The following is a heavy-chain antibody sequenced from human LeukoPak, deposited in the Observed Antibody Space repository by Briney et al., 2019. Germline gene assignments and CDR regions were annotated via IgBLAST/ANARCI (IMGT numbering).Heavy chain of an antibody. J-gene: IGHJ6*02. CDR2: IYYSGST. CDR3: ARIRQWLIEDYYYYGMDV. Sequence: SETLSLTCTVSGGSISSGDYYWSWIRQPPGKGLEWIGYIYYSGSTYYNPSLKSRVTISVDTSKNQFSLKLSSVTAADTAVYYCARIRQWLIEDYYYYGMDVWGQGTTVTVSS. CDR1: GGSISSGDYY. D-gene: IGHD6-19*01. V-gene: IGHV4-30-4*08.